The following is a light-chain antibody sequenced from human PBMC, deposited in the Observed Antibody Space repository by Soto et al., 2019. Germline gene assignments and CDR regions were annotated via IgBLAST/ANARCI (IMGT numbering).Light chain of an antibody. CDR1: QTIRRS. Sequence: IQMNKSPSSLSGSIGGRVPITFRASQTIRRSLSWYQQKPGKAPNLLIYAASSLQSGVPSRFSGSGSGTDFTLTISSLQAEDIGTYYCQQSSTSWWPFAQGTKVDIK. CDR2: AAS. J-gene: IGKJ1*01. CDR3: QQSSTSWWP. V-gene: IGKV1-39*01.